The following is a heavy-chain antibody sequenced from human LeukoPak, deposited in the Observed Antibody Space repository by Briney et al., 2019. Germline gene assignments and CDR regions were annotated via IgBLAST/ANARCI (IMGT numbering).Heavy chain of an antibody. J-gene: IGHJ6*04. CDR2: IYPDDSDS. Sequence: GESLKISCKGSGYKFTNYWIAWVRQMPGKGLEWMGVIYPDDSDSRYSPSFQGQVTISVDKSITTVYLQWSSLTASDTGMYYCARHGSGDYDSTDHYDGMDVWGKGTTVTVSS. CDR3: ARHGSGDYDSTDHYDGMDV. V-gene: IGHV5-51*01. CDR1: GYKFTNYW. D-gene: IGHD4-17*01.